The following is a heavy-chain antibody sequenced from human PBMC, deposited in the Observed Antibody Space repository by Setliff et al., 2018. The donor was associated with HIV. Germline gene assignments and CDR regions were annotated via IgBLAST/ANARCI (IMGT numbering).Heavy chain of an antibody. CDR3: SNWNTTIDEDA. CDR2: ITPSGAT. D-gene: IGHD5-18*01. J-gene: IGHJ5*02. CDR1: GGSVSGQY. V-gene: IGHV4-34*01. Sequence: SETLSLTCAVYGGSVSGQYWGWFRQPPGKGLEWIGEITPSGATTYLPSLKSRVTMSLDTSKNQFSLKMTSVTAADTALYYCSNWNTTIDEDAWGQGTLVTVSS.